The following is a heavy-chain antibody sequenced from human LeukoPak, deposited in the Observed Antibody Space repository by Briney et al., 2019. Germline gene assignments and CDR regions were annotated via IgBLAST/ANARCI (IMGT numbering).Heavy chain of an antibody. CDR3: ASLDTSGFYHKGDAFDI. CDR2: IGSSGTDR. Sequence: GGSLRLSCAASGFTLSDYHIFWIRQAPGKGLDWVSYIGSSGTDRFYADSVRGRFTISRDNAKNSLHLQMNSLRAEDTAVYYCASLDTSGFYHKGDAFDIWGQGTLVTVSS. CDR1: GFTLSDYH. J-gene: IGHJ3*02. D-gene: IGHD3-22*01. V-gene: IGHV3-11*01.